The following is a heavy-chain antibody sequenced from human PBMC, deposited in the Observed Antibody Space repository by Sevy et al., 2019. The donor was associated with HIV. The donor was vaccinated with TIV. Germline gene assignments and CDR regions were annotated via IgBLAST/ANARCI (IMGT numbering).Heavy chain of an antibody. CDR2: IIPIFGTA. CDR1: GGTFSSYA. J-gene: IGHJ6*02. V-gene: IGHV1-69*13. Sequence: ASVKVSCKASGGTFSSYAISWVRQAPGQGLEWMGGIIPIFGTANHAQKFQGRVTITADESTSTAYMELSSLRSEDTAVYYCARGRDIVVVPIMVQGVTDYYYGMDVWGQGTTVTVSS. D-gene: IGHD2-2*01. CDR3: ARGRDIVVVPIMVQGVTDYYYGMDV.